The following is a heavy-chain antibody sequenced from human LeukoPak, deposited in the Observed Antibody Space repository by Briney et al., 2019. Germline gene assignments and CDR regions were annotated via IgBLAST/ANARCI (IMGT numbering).Heavy chain of an antibody. CDR3: ARHPTGLSAMDV. Sequence: SETRSLTCTVSGGSTKTYSWSWIRQSPVKGLEWIGCFFYNGTTTYNPSLKSRITVSLDTPRNQFSLKLSSVTAADTAVYFCARHPTGLSAMDVWGEGTTVAVSS. D-gene: IGHD1-14*01. J-gene: IGHJ6*03. CDR2: FFYNGTT. CDR1: GGSTKTYS. V-gene: IGHV4-59*08.